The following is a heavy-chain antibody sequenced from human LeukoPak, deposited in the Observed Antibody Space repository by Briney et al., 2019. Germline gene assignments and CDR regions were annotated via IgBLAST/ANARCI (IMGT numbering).Heavy chain of an antibody. J-gene: IGHJ4*02. CDR2: IYPGDSDT. D-gene: IGHD1-7*01. CDR1: GYSFTSYW. Sequence: GESLQISCKGSGYSFTSYWTGWVRQVPGKGLEWMGIIYPGDSDTKYSPSFQGQVTISADKSISTAYLQWSSLKASDTAMYYCARHDRITGTTWGQGTLVTVSS. CDR3: ARHDRITGTT. V-gene: IGHV5-51*01.